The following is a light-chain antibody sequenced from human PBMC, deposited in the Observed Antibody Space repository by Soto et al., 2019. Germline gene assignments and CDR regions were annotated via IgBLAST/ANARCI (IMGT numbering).Light chain of an antibody. Sequence: LAQPASVSGSPGQSITISCSGTSGDVGAYNYVAWYQQHPGKAPKLIIYEVTNRPSGVSYRFSASKSGNTASLTISGLHSEDEADYYCISYTGKSASYVCGTGTKVTVL. CDR2: EVT. CDR1: SGDVGAYNY. CDR3: ISYTGKSASYV. J-gene: IGLJ1*01. V-gene: IGLV2-14*01.